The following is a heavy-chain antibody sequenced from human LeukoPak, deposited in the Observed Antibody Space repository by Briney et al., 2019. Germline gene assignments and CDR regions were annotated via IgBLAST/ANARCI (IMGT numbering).Heavy chain of an antibody. J-gene: IGHJ5*02. CDR3: AIGLTKFAKMVYGS. Sequence: ASVKVSFRASGYTFTSYDINWVRQATGQGLEWMAWMNPKSGNTGYAQKFQGRVTMTRNTSISTAYMELSSLRSEDTAVYYCAIGLTKFAKMVYGSWGQGTLVTVSS. CDR2: MNPKSGNT. CDR1: GYTFTSYD. V-gene: IGHV1-8*01. D-gene: IGHD2-8*01.